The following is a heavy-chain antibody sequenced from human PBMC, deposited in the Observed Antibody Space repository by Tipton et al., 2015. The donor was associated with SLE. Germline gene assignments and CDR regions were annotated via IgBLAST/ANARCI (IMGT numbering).Heavy chain of an antibody. J-gene: IGHJ3*02. Sequence: TLSLTCAVYGGSFSGYYWSWIRHPPGKGLEWIGEINHSGSTNYNPSLKSRVTISVDTSKNQFSLKLSSVTAADTAVYYCARDCMVRGVRAFDIWGQGTMVTVSS. D-gene: IGHD3-10*01. CDR2: INHSGST. V-gene: IGHV4-34*01. CDR3: ARDCMVRGVRAFDI. CDR1: GGSFSGYY.